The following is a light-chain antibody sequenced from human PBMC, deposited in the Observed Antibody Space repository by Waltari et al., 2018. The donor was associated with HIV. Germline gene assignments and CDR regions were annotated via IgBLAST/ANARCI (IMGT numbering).Light chain of an antibody. Sequence: QSALTQPASVSGSPGQSITISCTGTSNDIGGYNFVSWYQHHPGKAPKLIISEVSKRPSGVSDRCAGSKSGNTASLTISGLQAEDEADYYCSSDTSSNTLIFGGGTRLTVL. V-gene: IGLV2-14*01. J-gene: IGLJ2*01. CDR3: SSDTSSNTLI. CDR2: EVS. CDR1: SNDIGGYNF.